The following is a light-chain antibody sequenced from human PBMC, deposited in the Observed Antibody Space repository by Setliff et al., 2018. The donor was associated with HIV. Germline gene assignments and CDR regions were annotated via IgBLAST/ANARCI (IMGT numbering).Light chain of an antibody. Sequence: QSVLTQPPSVSGAPGQRVTISCTGSSSNIGAGYDVHWYQHLPGTAPKLLIYGNNNRPSGVSNRFSGSKSGNTASLTISGLQAEDEGDYYCSSYTDSSTLVFGTGTRSPS. CDR1: SSNIGAGYD. CDR2: GNN. CDR3: SSYTDSSTLV. V-gene: IGLV1-40*01. J-gene: IGLJ1*01.